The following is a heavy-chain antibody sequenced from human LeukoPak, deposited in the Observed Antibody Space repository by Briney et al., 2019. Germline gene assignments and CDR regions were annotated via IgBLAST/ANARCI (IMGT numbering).Heavy chain of an antibody. V-gene: IGHV3-48*01. Sequence: GGSLRLSCVASGFTISNYRMNWVRQAPGRGLEGVSNISSSSSSIFYADSVKGRFTISRDNAKNTLYLQMNSLKAEDTAVYYCAKGGYYDSSGYYYNDYWGQGTLVTVSS. D-gene: IGHD3-22*01. CDR1: GFTISNYR. J-gene: IGHJ4*02. CDR2: ISSSSSSI. CDR3: AKGGYYDSSGYYYNDY.